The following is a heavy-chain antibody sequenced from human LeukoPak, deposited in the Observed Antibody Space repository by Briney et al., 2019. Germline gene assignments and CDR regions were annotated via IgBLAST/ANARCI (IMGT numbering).Heavy chain of an antibody. V-gene: IGHV4-34*01. Sequence: SETLSLTCAVYGVSFSGYYWSWIRQPPGKGLEWIGEINHSGSTNYNASLKSRVTISVDTSKNQFSLNLSSVTAADTAVYYCARARVGPPSYYDILTGYLRAPPSCDYWGQGTLVTVSS. D-gene: IGHD3-9*01. J-gene: IGHJ4*02. CDR3: ARARVGPPSYYDILTGYLRAPPSCDY. CDR1: GVSFSGYY. CDR2: INHSGST.